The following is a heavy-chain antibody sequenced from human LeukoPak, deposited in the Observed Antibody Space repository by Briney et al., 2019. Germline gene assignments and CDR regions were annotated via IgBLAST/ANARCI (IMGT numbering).Heavy chain of an antibody. CDR1: GFTFSSYG. CDR2: IRYDGSNK. V-gene: IGHV3-30*02. D-gene: IGHD3-10*01. J-gene: IGHJ4*02. Sequence: AGGSLRLSCAASGFTFSSYGMHWVRQAPGKGLEWVAFIRYDGSNKYYADSVKGRFTISRDNSKNTLYLQMNSLRAEDTAVYYCAKAIAGITMVRGAVRRLDYWGQGTLVTVSS. CDR3: AKAIAGITMVRGAVRRLDY.